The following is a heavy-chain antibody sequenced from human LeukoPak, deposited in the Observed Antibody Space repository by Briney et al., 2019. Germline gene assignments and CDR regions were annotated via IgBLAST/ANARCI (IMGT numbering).Heavy chain of an antibody. CDR1: GFTFSSYS. CDR3: ARESPLATNFDY. CDR2: ISSSSSTM. Sequence: GGSLRLSCAASGFTFSSYSMNWVRQAPGKGLEWLSYISSSSSTMYYADSVKGRFTISRDNAKNSLYLQMNSLRDEDTAVYYCARESPLATNFDYWGQGTLVTVSS. V-gene: IGHV3-48*02. J-gene: IGHJ4*02.